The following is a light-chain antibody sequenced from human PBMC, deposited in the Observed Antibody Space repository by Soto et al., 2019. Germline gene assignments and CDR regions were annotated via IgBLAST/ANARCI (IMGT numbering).Light chain of an antibody. V-gene: IGKV3-11*01. CDR1: QSVSRK. Sequence: EVLMTQSPATLSVSPGERATLSCRASQSVSRKLAWYQQTRGQAPRLLIYGASTRATGIPARFSGSGSGTDSTLTISSLEPEDFAVYYCQQRSNWPPPPITFGQGTRLEFK. CDR3: QQRSNWPPPPIT. J-gene: IGKJ5*01. CDR2: GAS.